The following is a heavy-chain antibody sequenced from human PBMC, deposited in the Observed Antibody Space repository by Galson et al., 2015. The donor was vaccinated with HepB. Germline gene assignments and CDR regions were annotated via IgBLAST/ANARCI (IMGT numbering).Heavy chain of an antibody. Sequence: SVKVSCKASGYTFTYRYLHWVRQAPGQALEWMGWITPFNGNTNYAQKFQDRVTITRDRSMSTAYMEQSSLRSEDTAMYYCADIVVGSTENDAFDIWGQGTMVTVSS. CDR3: ADIVVGSTENDAFDI. V-gene: IGHV1-45*02. D-gene: IGHD2-2*01. CDR2: ITPFNGNT. CDR1: GYTFTYRY. J-gene: IGHJ3*02.